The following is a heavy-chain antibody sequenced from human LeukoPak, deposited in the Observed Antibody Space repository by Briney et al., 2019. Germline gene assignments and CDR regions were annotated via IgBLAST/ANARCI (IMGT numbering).Heavy chain of an antibody. Sequence: GASVKVSCKASGYTFTSYAMHWVRQAPGQRLEWMGWINAGNGNTRYSQKFQGRVTITRDTSASTAYMELSSLRSEDTAVYYCARGSRWDIVVVPAAIYNWFDPWGQGTLVTVSS. CDR2: INAGNGNT. CDR3: ARGSRWDIVVVPAAIYNWFDP. V-gene: IGHV1-3*01. CDR1: GYTFTSYA. D-gene: IGHD2-2*01. J-gene: IGHJ5*02.